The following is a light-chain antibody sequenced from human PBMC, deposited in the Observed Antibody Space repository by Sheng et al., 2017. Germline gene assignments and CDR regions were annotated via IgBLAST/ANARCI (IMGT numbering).Light chain of an antibody. CDR2: DDS. V-gene: IGLV3-21*02. CDR3: QVCDSSRDHVV. Sequence: SYVLTQPPSVSVAPGQTARITCGGNNIGSKSVHWYQQRPGQAPVLVVYDDSDRPSGIPERFSGSNSGNTTTLTISRVEAGDEADYYCQVCDSSRDHVVFGGGTKLTVL. J-gene: IGLJ2*01. CDR1: NIGSKS.